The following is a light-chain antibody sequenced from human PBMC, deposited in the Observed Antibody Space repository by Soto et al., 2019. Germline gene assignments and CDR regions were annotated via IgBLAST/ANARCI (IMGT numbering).Light chain of an antibody. CDR1: SSDVGTYNY. CDR3: SSYAGSNNWV. CDR2: EVT. V-gene: IGLV2-8*01. J-gene: IGLJ3*02. Sequence: QSALTQPPSASGSPGQSVTNSCTGTSSDVGTYNYVSWYQQYPGKAPKLMIYEVTKRPSGVPDRFSGSKSGNTASLTVSGLQAEDEADYYCSSYAGSNNWVFGGGTKLTVL.